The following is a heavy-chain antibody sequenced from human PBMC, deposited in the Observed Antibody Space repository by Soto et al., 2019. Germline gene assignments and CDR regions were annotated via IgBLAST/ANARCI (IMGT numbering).Heavy chain of an antibody. D-gene: IGHD4-17*01. J-gene: IGHJ3*02. CDR3: ARGIRYGDYGDAFDI. CDR2: INPSGGST. CDR1: GYTFTSYY. Sequence: ASVKVSCTASGYTFTSYYMHWVRQAPGQGLEWMGIINPSGGSTSYAQKFQGRVTMTRDTSMSTVYMELSSLRSEDTAVYYCARGIRYGDYGDAFDIWGQGTMVTVSS. V-gene: IGHV1-46*03.